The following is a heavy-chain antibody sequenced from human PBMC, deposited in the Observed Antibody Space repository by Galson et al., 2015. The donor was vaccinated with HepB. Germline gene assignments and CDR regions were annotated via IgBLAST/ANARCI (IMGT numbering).Heavy chain of an antibody. Sequence: SLRLSCAASGFTFSSYAMHWVRQAPGKGLEWVAVISYDGSNKYYADSVKGRFTISRDNSKNTLYLQMNSLRAEDTAVYYCARDGPVVPAAIGVDFGGDAFDIWGQGTMVTVSS. D-gene: IGHD2-2*01. CDR2: ISYDGSNK. J-gene: IGHJ3*02. V-gene: IGHV3-30-3*01. CDR3: ARDGPVVPAAIGVDFGGDAFDI. CDR1: GFTFSSYA.